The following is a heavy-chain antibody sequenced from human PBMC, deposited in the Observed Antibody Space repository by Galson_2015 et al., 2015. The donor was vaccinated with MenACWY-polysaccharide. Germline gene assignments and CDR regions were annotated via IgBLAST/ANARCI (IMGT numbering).Heavy chain of an antibody. CDR1: GFTFSSYA. J-gene: IGHJ3*02. CDR2: ISGSGGSK. Sequence: SLRLSCAASGFTFSSYAMSWVRQAPGKGLGWVSGISGSGGSKYYADSVKGRFTFSRDNSKNTLYLQMNSLRAEDTAVYYCAKTTRGSYINYAFDIWGQGTMVTVSS. V-gene: IGHV3-23*01. CDR3: AKTTRGSYINYAFDI. D-gene: IGHD1-26*01.